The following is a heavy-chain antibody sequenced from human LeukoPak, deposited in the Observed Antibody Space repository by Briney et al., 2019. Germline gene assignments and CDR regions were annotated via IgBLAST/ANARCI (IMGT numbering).Heavy chain of an antibody. D-gene: IGHD3-9*01. V-gene: IGHV3-74*01. CDR2: INSDGSST. J-gene: IGHJ4*02. CDR3: AKSIDFTGYSSWDY. CDR1: GFTFSSYW. Sequence: GGALRLSCAASGFTFSSYWMHWVRQAPGKGLVWVSRINSDGSSTSYADSVKGRFTISRDNSKNTLYLQIHSLRAEDTAVYYCAKSIDFTGYSSWDYWGRGTLVTVSS.